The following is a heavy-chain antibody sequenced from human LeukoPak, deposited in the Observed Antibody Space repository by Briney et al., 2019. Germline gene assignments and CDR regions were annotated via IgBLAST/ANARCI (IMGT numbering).Heavy chain of an antibody. D-gene: IGHD3-16*01. V-gene: IGHV3-23*01. J-gene: IGHJ3*02. CDR3: AKVHSNNDYIWDAFDI. Sequence: PGGSLRLSCAASGFTFSNYAMSWVRQAPGKGLEWVSTISNSDGNTYYADSVKGRFTMSRDNSKNTLYLHMNSLRVDDTAVYYCAKVHSNNDYIWDAFDIWGQGTMVTVSS. CDR2: ISNSDGNT. CDR1: GFTFSNYA.